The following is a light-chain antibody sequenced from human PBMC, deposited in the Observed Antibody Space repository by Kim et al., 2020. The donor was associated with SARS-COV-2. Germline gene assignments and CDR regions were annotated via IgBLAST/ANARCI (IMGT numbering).Light chain of an antibody. CDR1: SSDVGGYDY. J-gene: IGLJ2*01. V-gene: IGLV2-14*03. Sequence: GQAITISCTGTSSDVGGYDYVSWYQQHPGKAPQLMIDNVNKRPSGVSKRFAGSKSGNTASLIISGLQAEDEADYYCRSHTSSTTVIFGGGTQLTVL. CDR2: NVN. CDR3: RSHTSSTTVI.